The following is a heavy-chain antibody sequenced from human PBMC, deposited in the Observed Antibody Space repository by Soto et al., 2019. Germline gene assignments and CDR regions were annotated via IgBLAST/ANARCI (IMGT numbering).Heavy chain of an antibody. CDR1: GFSLSTSGVG. D-gene: IGHD5-12*01. Sequence: QITLKESGPTLVKPTQTLTLTCTFSGFSLSTSGVGVRWIRQPPGKALEWLALIYWDDDKRYGPSLTSRLTITEDTSKNLVVLTITHMDPVDTATYYCTHVYGVYDTVAYWRQGTLVTVAA. CDR2: IYWDDDK. J-gene: IGHJ4*02. V-gene: IGHV2-5*05. CDR3: THVYGVYDTVAY.